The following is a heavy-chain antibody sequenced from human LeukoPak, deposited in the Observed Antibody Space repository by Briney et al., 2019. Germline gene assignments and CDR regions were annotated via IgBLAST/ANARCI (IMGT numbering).Heavy chain of an antibody. CDR3: AAAGDYYGSGSYYSPFDY. J-gene: IGHJ4*02. D-gene: IGHD3-10*01. CDR2: ISWNSGSI. CDR1: GFTFDDYA. V-gene: IGHV3-9*03. Sequence: GRSLRLSCAASGFTFDDYAMHWVRQAPGKGLEWVSGISWNSGSIGYADSVKGRFTISRDNAKNSLYLQMNSLRAEDMALYYCAAAGDYYGSGSYYSPFDYWGQGTLVTVSS.